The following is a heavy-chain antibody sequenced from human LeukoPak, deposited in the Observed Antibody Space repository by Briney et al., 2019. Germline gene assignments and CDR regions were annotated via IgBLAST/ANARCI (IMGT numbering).Heavy chain of an antibody. CDR2: ISGSGGST. Sequence: GGSLRLSCAASGFTFSSYAMSWVRQAPGKGLEWVSTISGSGGSTHYADSVKGRFTISRDNSKNTLYLQMNSLRAEDTAVYYCARDPIISRKNPADYWGQGTLVTVSS. CDR3: ARDPIISRKNPADY. CDR1: GFTFSSYA. V-gene: IGHV3-23*01. D-gene: IGHD3-3*02. J-gene: IGHJ4*02.